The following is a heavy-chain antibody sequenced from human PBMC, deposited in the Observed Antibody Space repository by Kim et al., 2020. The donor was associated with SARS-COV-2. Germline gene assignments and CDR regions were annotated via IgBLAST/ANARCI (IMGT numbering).Heavy chain of an antibody. D-gene: IGHD6-19*01. CDR3: ARDFGGAGQGGGY. Sequence: YHADSLKRRFTIARDNAKNTLYLKMNSLRAEDTSVYYCARDFGGAGQGGGYWGQGTLVTVSS. J-gene: IGHJ4*02. V-gene: IGHV3-33*01.